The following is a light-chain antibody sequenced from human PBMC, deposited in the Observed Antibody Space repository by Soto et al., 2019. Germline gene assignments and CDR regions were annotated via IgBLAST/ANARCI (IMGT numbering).Light chain of an antibody. V-gene: IGKV3-20*01. CDR2: DVS. CDR3: QQYHDSPRT. Sequence: EKVLTQSPGTRALSLQHLDTLSCRASQTGNTNYLAWYHQKPGKPPRLLIYDVSNRATGVPDRFSGGGSVTEFTLTIVSLEPDDFGTYYCQQYHDSPRTFVQGTRVEVK. CDR1: QTGNTNY. J-gene: IGKJ1*01.